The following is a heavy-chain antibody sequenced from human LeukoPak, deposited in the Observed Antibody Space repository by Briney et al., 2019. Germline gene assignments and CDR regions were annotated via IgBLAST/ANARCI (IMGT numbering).Heavy chain of an antibody. Sequence: SGTLSLTCAVSGGSIKSNNWWSWVRQPPGKGLEWIGEIYHSGSTNYNPSLESRVTVSVDKSKNQFSLKLSSVTAADTAIYYCARENPSGYYNRPIDYWGQGTLVTVSS. CDR1: GGSIKSNNW. CDR3: ARENPSGYYNRPIDY. V-gene: IGHV4-4*02. J-gene: IGHJ4*02. CDR2: IYHSGST. D-gene: IGHD3-22*01.